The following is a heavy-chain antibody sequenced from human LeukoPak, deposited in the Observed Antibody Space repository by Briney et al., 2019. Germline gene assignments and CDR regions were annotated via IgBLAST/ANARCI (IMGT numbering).Heavy chain of an antibody. Sequence: GGSLRLSCAASGFTFNSYGMNWVRQAPGNGLEWVSYISSTSSYIYYADSVKGRFTISRDSAKNSLYLQMNSLRAEDTTVYYCAKDRGGDWFDPWGQGTLVTVSS. CDR1: GFTFNSYG. D-gene: IGHD3-16*01. V-gene: IGHV3-21*01. CDR3: AKDRGGDWFDP. J-gene: IGHJ5*02. CDR2: ISSTSSYI.